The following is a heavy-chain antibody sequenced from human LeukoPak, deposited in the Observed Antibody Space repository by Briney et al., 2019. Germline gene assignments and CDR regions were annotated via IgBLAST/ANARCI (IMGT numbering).Heavy chain of an antibody. J-gene: IGHJ4*02. D-gene: IGHD1-14*01. CDR3: ASRYHGIGWNHPFDF. CDR1: GDSIRSSRYY. Sequence: SATLSLTCTVSGDSIRSSRYYWAWIRQPPGKGLEWIGSIYYSGSTYYNPSLKSRLTVSVDTSKNQFSLKLRSVTAPDTAVYYCASRYHGIGWNHPFDFWGQGTLDTVSS. V-gene: IGHV4-39*01. CDR2: IYYSGST.